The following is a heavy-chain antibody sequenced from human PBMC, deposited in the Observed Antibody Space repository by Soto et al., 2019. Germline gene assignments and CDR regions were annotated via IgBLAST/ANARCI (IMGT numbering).Heavy chain of an antibody. Sequence: GASVKVSCKASGYTFTSYGISWVRQAPGQGLEWMGWISAYNGNTNYAQKLQGRVTMTTDTSTSTAYMELRSLRSDDTAVYYCARDLGFHLGRPPVVNNWFDPWGQGTLVTVSS. J-gene: IGHJ5*02. CDR2: ISAYNGNT. CDR1: GYTFTSYG. CDR3: ARDLGFHLGRPPVVNNWFDP. D-gene: IGHD3-16*01. V-gene: IGHV1-18*04.